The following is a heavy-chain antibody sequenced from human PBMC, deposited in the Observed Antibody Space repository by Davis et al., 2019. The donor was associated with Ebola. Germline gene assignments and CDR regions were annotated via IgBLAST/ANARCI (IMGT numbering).Heavy chain of an antibody. CDR2: INAGNGNT. CDR1: GYTFTSYG. Sequence: AASVKVSCKASGYTFTSYGISWVRQAPGQGLEWMGWINAGNGNTKYSQKFQGRVTITRGTSASTAYMELSSLRSEDTAVYYCASDSSGWYYFDYWGQGTLVTVSS. D-gene: IGHD6-19*01. CDR3: ASDSSGWYYFDY. J-gene: IGHJ4*02. V-gene: IGHV1-3*01.